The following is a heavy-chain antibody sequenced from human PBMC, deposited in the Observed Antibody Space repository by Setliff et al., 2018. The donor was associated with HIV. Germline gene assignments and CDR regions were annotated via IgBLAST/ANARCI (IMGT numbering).Heavy chain of an antibody. CDR1: GVSFSNYG. CDR2: IWYDGSSK. Sequence: GGSLRLSCAVSGVSFSNYGMHWVRQAPGKGLEWLGLIWYDGSSKYYADSVKGRFSISRDNVNNSAFLHMNNLRAEDTALYYCARDFRPWGQGTLVTVSS. J-gene: IGHJ5*02. CDR3: ARDFRP. V-gene: IGHV3-33*08.